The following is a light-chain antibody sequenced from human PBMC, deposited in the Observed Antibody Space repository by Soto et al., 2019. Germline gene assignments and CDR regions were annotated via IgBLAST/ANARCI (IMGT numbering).Light chain of an antibody. CDR1: QSVSSY. J-gene: IGKJ4*01. Sequence: EIVLTQSPATLSLSPGDRATLSCRASQSVSSYLAWYQQKPGQAPRLPIYDASNRATGIPARFSGSGSGTDFTLTITSLEPEDFAVYYCQQRSHWPSTFGGGTTVEIK. V-gene: IGKV3-11*01. CDR2: DAS. CDR3: QQRSHWPST.